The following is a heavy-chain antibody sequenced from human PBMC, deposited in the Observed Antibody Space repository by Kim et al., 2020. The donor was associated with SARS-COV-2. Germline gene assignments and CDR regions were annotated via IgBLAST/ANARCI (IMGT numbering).Heavy chain of an antibody. CDR2: IGTAGDT. CDR1: GFTFSSYD. D-gene: IGHD3-10*01. CDR3: ARGFNYGPPGY. J-gene: IGHJ4*02. V-gene: IGHV3-13*04. Sequence: GGSLRLSCAASGFTFSSYDMHWVRQATGKGLEWVSAIGTAGDTYYPGSVKGRFTISRENAKNSLYLQMNSLRAGDTAVYYCARGFNYGPPGYWGQGTLVTVSS.